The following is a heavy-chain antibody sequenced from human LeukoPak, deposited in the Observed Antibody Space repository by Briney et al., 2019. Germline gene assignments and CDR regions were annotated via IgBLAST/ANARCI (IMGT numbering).Heavy chain of an antibody. CDR2: INSDGSTT. V-gene: IGHV3-74*01. J-gene: IGHJ4*02. CDR1: GFTFSRYW. D-gene: IGHD2-15*01. CDR3: AKAGRRYCSGGSCYSASGY. Sequence: GGSLRLSCAASGFTFSRYWMHWVRQAPGKGLVWVSRINSDGSTTTYADSVTGRFTVSRDNAKNTQYLQMNSLRAEDTAVYYCAKAGRRYCSGGSCYSASGYWGQGTLVTVSS.